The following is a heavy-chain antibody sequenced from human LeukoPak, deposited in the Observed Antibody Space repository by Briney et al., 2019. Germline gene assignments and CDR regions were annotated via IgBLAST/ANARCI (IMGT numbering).Heavy chain of an antibody. V-gene: IGHV3-23*01. J-gene: IGHJ4*02. Sequence: GGSLRLSCAASGFTFSSYTMSWVRQAPGKGLEWVSTITTSDGNTNYADSVKGRFTVSRDNSKNTLFLQMNSLRAEDTAVYYCAKDGGLWVSAHWGDSWGRGTLVTVSS. CDR2: ITTSDGNT. CDR3: AKDGGLWVSAHWGDS. CDR1: GFTFSSYT. D-gene: IGHD7-27*01.